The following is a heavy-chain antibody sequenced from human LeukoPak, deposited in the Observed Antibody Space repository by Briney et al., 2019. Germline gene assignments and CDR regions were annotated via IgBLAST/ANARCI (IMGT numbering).Heavy chain of an antibody. J-gene: IGHJ6*03. V-gene: IGHV4-38-2*02. CDR2: IYHSGST. Sequence: SETLSFTCTVSGYSISSGYYWGWIRQPPGKGLEWIGSIYHSGSTYYNPSLKSRVTISVDTSKNQFSLKLSSVTAADTAVYYCARDPSIAAADYYYYYMDVWGKGTTVTVSS. CDR3: ARDPSIAAADYYYYYMDV. CDR1: GYSISSGYY. D-gene: IGHD6-13*01.